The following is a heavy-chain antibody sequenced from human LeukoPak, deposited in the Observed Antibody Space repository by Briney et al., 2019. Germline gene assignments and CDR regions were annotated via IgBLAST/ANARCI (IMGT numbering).Heavy chain of an antibody. CDR3: ARTRPITMVRGVTFDY. J-gene: IGHJ4*02. V-gene: IGHV4-34*01. CDR2: INHSGSA. CDR1: GGSFNHYY. Sequence: SETLSLTCAVYGGSFNHYYWSWIRQPPGKGLEWIGEINHSGSANYNPSLKSRVTISVDTSKNQFSLKLSSVTAADTAVYYCARTRPITMVRGVTFDYWGQGTLVTVSS. D-gene: IGHD3-10*01.